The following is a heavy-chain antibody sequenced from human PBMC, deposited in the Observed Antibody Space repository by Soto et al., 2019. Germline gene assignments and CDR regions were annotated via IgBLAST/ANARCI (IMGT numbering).Heavy chain of an antibody. V-gene: IGHV4-39*01. CDR3: ARLRCTNGVCYFDY. J-gene: IGHJ4*02. CDR1: GGSISSSSYY. CDR2: IYYSGST. Sequence: SETLSLTCTVSGGSISSSSYYWGWIRQPPGKGLEWIGSIYYSGSTYYNPSLKSRVTISVDTSKNQFSLKLSSVTAADTAVYYCARLRCTNGVCYFDYWGQGTLVTVSS. D-gene: IGHD2-8*01.